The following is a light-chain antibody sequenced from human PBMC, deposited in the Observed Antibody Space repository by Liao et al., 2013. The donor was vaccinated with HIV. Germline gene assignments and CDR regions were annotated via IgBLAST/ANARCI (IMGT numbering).Light chain of an antibody. J-gene: IGLJ2*01. V-gene: IGLV3-1*01. CDR3: QVWDDNTNQVV. CDR2: QDT. CDR1: KLGDKY. Sequence: SYELTQPPSVSVSPGQTARITCSGEKLGDKYACWYQQKPGQSPVLVIYQDTIRPSGIPERFSGSKSGNTATLTISGVEAGDEADYYCQVWDDNTNQVVFGGGTKLTVL.